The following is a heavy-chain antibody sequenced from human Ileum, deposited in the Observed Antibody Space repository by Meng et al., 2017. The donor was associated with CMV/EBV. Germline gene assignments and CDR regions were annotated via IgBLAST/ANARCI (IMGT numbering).Heavy chain of an antibody. Sequence: GESLKISCAASGFSFSNYGIHWVRQAPGKGLEWVAYIPYEGDKRYYGDTVKGRFIISRGNYKSTAYLQMNSLRAEVTAMYYCAKDWSGNYNWFNPWGQGTLVTVSS. D-gene: IGHD3-3*01. V-gene: IGHV3-30*02. J-gene: IGHJ5*02. CDR2: IPYEGDKR. CDR1: GFSFSNYG. CDR3: AKDWSGNYNWFNP.